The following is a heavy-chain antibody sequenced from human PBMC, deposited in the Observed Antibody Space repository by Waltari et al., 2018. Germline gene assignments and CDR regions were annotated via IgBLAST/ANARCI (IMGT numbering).Heavy chain of an antibody. CDR3: ARCMGDGEYVEYYFDY. Sequence: QLHLQESGPGLVHPSETLSLTCTVSGVSIRIYSWSWIRQPPGKGLEWIGYIYYSGSTNYNPSLKSRVTISVDTSKNQFSLKLRSVTAADTAGYYCARCMGDGEYVEYYFDYWGQGTLSPSPQ. V-gene: IGHV4-59*01. CDR1: GVSIRIYS. J-gene: IGHJ4*02. CDR2: IYYSGST. D-gene: IGHD4-17*01.